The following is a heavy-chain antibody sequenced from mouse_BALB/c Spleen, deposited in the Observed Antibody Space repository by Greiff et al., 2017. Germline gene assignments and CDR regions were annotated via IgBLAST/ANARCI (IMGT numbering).Heavy chain of an antibody. CDR1: VVSLSLFG. CDR3: ARLRWLLPLLAMDY. V-gene: IGHV2-2*02. Sequence: SRPGPLYRPQSLCISPAHSVVSLSLFGVYSVCQSLEEGLEWLGVLWGGGSTDYNAAFLSRLSISKDNSKSQVFFKMNSLQANDTAIYYCARLRWLLPLLAMDYWGQGTSVTVSS. CDR2: LWGGGST. J-gene: IGHJ4*01. D-gene: IGHD2-3*01.